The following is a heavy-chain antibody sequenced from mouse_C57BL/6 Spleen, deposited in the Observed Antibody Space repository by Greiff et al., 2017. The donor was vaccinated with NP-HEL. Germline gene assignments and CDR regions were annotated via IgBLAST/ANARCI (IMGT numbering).Heavy chain of an antibody. D-gene: IGHD1-1*01. CDR1: GYSFTGYY. V-gene: IGHV1-42*01. J-gene: IGHJ4*01. Sequence: VQLQQSGPELVKPGASVKISCKASGYSFTGYYMNWVKQSPEKSLEWIGEINPSTGGTTYNQKFKAKATLTVDKSSSTAYMQLKSLTSEDSAVYYCARREDYYGSSSYAMDYWGQGTSVTVSS. CDR2: INPSTGGT. CDR3: ARREDYYGSSSYAMDY.